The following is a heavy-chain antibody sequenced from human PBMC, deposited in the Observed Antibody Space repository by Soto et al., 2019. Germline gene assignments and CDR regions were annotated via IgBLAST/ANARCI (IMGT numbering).Heavy chain of an antibody. CDR1: GFTFSSYA. Sequence: VGSLRLSCAASGFTFSSYAMNWVRQAPGKGLEWVSAISGSGTSTYYADSVEGRFIISRDNSKNTLYLQMTSLRAEDTAVYYCAKDVSYGDPFVYWGQGTLVTVSS. D-gene: IGHD4-17*01. CDR3: AKDVSYGDPFVY. CDR2: ISGSGTST. V-gene: IGHV3-23*01. J-gene: IGHJ4*02.